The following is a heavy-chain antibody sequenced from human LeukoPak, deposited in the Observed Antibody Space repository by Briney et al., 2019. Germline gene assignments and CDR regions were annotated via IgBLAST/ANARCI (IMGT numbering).Heavy chain of an antibody. Sequence: GGSLRLSCAASGFTFSSYAMHWVRQAPGKGLEWVAVISYDGSNKYYADSVKGRFTISRDNSKNSLYLQMNSLRAEDTAVYYCARDLYDGSGSLDYWGQGTLVTVSS. J-gene: IGHJ4*02. V-gene: IGHV3-30*04. CDR1: GFTFSSYA. CDR2: ISYDGSNK. CDR3: ARDLYDGSGSLDY. D-gene: IGHD3-22*01.